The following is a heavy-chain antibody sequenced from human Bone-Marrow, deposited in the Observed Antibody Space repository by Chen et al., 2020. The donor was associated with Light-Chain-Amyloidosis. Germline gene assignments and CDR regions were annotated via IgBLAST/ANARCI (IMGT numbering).Heavy chain of an antibody. J-gene: IGHJ4*02. V-gene: IGHV1-69-2*01. Sequence: EVQLVQSGAEVKKPGATVKISCKVSGYTFTDYYIHWVQQAPGNGLEWMGLVDPEHGETKNAKKFQGRVTTTADTSTDTAYMELTGLRSEDTAVYYGATVGPTGEGGDYWGQGTPVTVSS. D-gene: IGHD1-26*01. CDR1: GYTFTDYY. CDR2: VDPEHGET. CDR3: ATVGPTGEGGDY.